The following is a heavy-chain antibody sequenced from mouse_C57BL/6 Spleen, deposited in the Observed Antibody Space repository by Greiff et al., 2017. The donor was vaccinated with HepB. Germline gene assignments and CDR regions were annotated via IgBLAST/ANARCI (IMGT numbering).Heavy chain of an antibody. CDR3: ARVGLGRWFAY. Sequence: EVMLVESGGGLVKPGGSLKLSCAASGFTFSSYAMSWVRQTPEKRLEWVATISDGGSYTYYPDNVKGRFTISRDNAKNNLYLQMSHLKSEDTAMYYCARVGLGRWFAYWGQGTLVTVSA. CDR2: ISDGGSYT. V-gene: IGHV5-4*03. J-gene: IGHJ3*01. D-gene: IGHD4-1*01. CDR1: GFTFSSYA.